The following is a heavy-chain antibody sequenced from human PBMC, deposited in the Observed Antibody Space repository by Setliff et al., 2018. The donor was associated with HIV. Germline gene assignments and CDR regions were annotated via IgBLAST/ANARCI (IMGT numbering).Heavy chain of an antibody. J-gene: IGHJ2*01. D-gene: IGHD1-1*01. CDR3: ARDSDSTAIYWYFDL. CDR2: IIPILGTA. V-gene: IGHV1-69*05. Sequence: SVKVSCKASGGSFTRYTVSWVRQAPGQGLEWMGGIIPILGTANYAQRFQNRLTISRDESKNTLYLQMNSLRAEDTAVYYCARDSDSTAIYWYFDLWGRGTLVTVSS. CDR1: GGSFTRYT.